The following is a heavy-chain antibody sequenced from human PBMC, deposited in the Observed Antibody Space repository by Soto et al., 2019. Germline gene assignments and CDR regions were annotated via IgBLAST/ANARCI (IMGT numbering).Heavy chain of an antibody. D-gene: IGHD3-3*01. CDR2: ISAYNGNT. Sequence: ASVKVSCKASGYTFTSYGISWVRQAPGQGLEWMGWISAYNGNTNYAQKLQGRVTMTTDTSASTAYMELGSLRSDDTAVYYCARDNSTNTGGITIFLFDPWGQGTLVTVSS. J-gene: IGHJ5*02. CDR3: ARDNSTNTGGITIFLFDP. CDR1: GYTFTSYG. V-gene: IGHV1-18*01.